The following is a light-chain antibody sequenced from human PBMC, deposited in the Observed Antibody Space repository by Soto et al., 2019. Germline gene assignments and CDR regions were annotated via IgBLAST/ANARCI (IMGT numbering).Light chain of an antibody. CDR3: AAWDDSLSGYV. CDR1: SGSIASNY. Sequence: LTQPHSVSESPGKTVTISCTGSSGSIASNYVQWYQQRPGSAPTTVIYRNNQRPSGVPDRFSGSKSGTSASLAISGLRSEDEADYYCAAWDDSLSGYVFGTGTKLTVL. CDR2: RNN. J-gene: IGLJ1*01. V-gene: IGLV1-47*01.